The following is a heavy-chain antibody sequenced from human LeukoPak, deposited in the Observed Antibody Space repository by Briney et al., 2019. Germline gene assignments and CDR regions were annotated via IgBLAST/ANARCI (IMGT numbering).Heavy chain of an antibody. CDR1: GFSFSDYY. CDR3: ARDLSRYGDYAHGADY. V-gene: IGHV3-66*02. Sequence: GGSLRLSCAASGFSFSDYYMNWVRQSSGKGLEWVSVIYGGGDTNYADSVKGRFIISRDTSKNTVYLQMNSLRAEDTAVYYCARDLSRYGDYAHGADYWGQGTLVTVSS. CDR2: IYGGGDT. D-gene: IGHD4-17*01. J-gene: IGHJ4*02.